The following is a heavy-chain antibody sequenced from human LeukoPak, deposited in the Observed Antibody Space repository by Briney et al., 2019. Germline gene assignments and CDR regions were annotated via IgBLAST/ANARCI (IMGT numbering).Heavy chain of an antibody. J-gene: IGHJ4*02. V-gene: IGHV3-30*02. Sequence: GGSLRLSCAASGFTFSINGMHWVRQPPGKGLEWVTLIQRDGSNQYYADSVKGRFTVSRDNSRNTLYLQMDSLRAEDTAVYYCARDRGYTYGHPFDYWGQGTLVTVSS. D-gene: IGHD5-18*01. CDR2: IQRDGSNQ. CDR3: ARDRGYTYGHPFDY. CDR1: GFTFSING.